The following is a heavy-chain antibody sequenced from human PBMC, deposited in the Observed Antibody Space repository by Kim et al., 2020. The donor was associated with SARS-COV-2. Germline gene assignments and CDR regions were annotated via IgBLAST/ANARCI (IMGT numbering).Heavy chain of an antibody. CDR1: GFTFSSYA. CDR2: ISYDGSNK. D-gene: IGHD5-18*01. J-gene: IGHJ4*02. Sequence: GGSLRLSCAASGFTFSSYAMHWVRQAPGKGLEWVAVISYDGSNKYYADSVKGRFTISRDNSKNTLYLQMNSLRAEDTAVYYCARDGAYSYGYWDFDYWGQGTLVTVSS. V-gene: IGHV3-30*04. CDR3: ARDGAYSYGYWDFDY.